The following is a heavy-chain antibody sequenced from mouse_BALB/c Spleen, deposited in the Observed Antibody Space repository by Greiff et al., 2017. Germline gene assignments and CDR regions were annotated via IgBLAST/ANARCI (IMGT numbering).Heavy chain of an antibody. J-gene: IGHJ4*01. V-gene: IGHV5-4*02. CDR2: ISDGGSYT. CDR1: GFTFSDYY. CDR3: ARDRGQLGLGAMDY. Sequence: EVKLVESGGGLVKPGGSLKLSCAASGFTFSDYYMYWVRQTPEKRLEWVATISDGGSYTYYPDSVKGRFTISRDNAKNNLYLQMSSLKSEDTAMYYCARDRGQLGLGAMDYWGQGTSVTVSS. D-gene: IGHD3-2*01.